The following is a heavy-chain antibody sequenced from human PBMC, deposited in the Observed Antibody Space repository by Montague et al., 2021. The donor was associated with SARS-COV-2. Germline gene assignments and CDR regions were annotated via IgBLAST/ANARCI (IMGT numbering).Heavy chain of an antibody. CDR1: GFTFSSYS. J-gene: IGHJ4*02. Sequence: SLRLSCAASGFTFSSYSMNWVRQAPGKGLEWVSSISSSSSYIYYADSVKGRFTISRDNAKNSLYLQMYSLRAEDTAVYYCARDRYNSGHYADYWGQGTLVTVSS. D-gene: IGHD6-19*01. V-gene: IGHV3-21*01. CDR3: ARDRYNSGHYADY. CDR2: ISSSSSYI.